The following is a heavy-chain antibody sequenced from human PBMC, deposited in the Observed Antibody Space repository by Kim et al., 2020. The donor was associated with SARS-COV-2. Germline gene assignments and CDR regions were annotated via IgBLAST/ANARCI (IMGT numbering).Heavy chain of an antibody. CDR3: ARGSVSAFDV. CDR1: GDSVSGNHIA. V-gene: IGHV6-1*01. J-gene: IGHJ3*01. Sequence: SQTLSLTCVISGDSVSGNHIAWNWIRLSPSGGLEWLGRTFYDSKWYRDYAVSVRGRASINADTSRNQFYLQLNSVTPEDTAVYFCARGSVSAFDVWDRGTVVIVSS. CDR2: TFYDSKWYR. D-gene: IGHD3-3*02.